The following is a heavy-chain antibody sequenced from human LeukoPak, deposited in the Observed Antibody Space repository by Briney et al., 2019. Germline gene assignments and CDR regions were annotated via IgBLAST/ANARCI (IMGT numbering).Heavy chain of an antibody. CDR1: GYSFTSYW. CDR2: IYPVDSDT. J-gene: IGHJ6*02. Sequence: GESLKISCKGAGYSFTSYWIGWVRQMPGKGLEWMGIIYPVDSDTRYSPSFQGQVTISADKSISTAYLQWSSLKASDTAMYYCARTAYGSGKTGDSPFHYYYGMDVWGQGTTVTVSS. V-gene: IGHV5-51*01. CDR3: ARTAYGSGKTGDSPFHYYYGMDV. D-gene: IGHD7-27*01.